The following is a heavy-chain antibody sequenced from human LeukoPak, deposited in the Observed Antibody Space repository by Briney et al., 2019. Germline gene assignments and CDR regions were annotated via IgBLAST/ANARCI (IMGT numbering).Heavy chain of an antibody. V-gene: IGHV4-59*01. J-gene: IGHJ5*02. CDR3: ARARYSYGPRNWFDP. CDR2: IYYSGST. Sequence: SSETLSLTCTVSGGSISSYYWSWIRQPPGKGLEWIGYIYYSGSTNYNPSLKSRVTISVDTSKNQFSLKLSSVTAADTAVYYCARARYSYGPRNWFDPWGQGTLVTVSS. D-gene: IGHD5-18*01. CDR1: GGSISSYY.